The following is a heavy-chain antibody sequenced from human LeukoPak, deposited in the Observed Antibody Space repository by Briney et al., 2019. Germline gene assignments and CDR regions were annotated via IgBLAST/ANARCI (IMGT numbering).Heavy chain of an antibody. CDR2: IYHSGST. D-gene: IGHD3-3*01. CDR3: ARSRYYDFWSGFPDAFDI. V-gene: IGHV4-61*01. CDR1: GGSISSSSYY. J-gene: IGHJ3*02. Sequence: KTSETLSLTCTVSGGSISSSSYYWSWIRQPPGKGLEWIGYIYHSGSTSYNPSLRSRVTISVDTSKNQFSLKLSSVIAADTAVYYCARSRYYDFWSGFPDAFDIWGQGTMVTVSS.